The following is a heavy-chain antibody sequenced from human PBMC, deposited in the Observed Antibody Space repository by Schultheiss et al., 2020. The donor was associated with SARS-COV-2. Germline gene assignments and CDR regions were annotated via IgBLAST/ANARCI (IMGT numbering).Heavy chain of an antibody. CDR2: IIPIFGTA. CDR1: GGTFSSYA. CDR3: ARATKWNYAMDV. V-gene: IGHV1-69*05. J-gene: IGHJ6*02. D-gene: IGHD1-26*01. Sequence: SVKVSCKASGGTFSSYAISWVRQAPGQGLEWMGGIIPIFGTANYAQKFQGSVTMTTDTSTSTAYMELRSLTSDDTAVYYCARATKWNYAMDVWGQGTTVTVSS.